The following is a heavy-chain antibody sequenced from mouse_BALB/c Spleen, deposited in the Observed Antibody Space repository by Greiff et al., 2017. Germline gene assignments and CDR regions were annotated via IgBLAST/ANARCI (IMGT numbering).Heavy chain of an antibody. CDR3: ARRPHYYAMDY. J-gene: IGHJ4*01. Sequence: EVQVVESGGGLVQPGGSRKLSCAASGFTFSSFGMHWVRQAPEKGLEWVAYISSGSSTIYYADTVKGRFIISRDNPKNTLFLQMTSLRSEDTAMYYCARRPHYYAMDYWGQGTSVTVSS. CDR2: ISSGSSTI. V-gene: IGHV5-17*02. CDR1: GFTFSSFG.